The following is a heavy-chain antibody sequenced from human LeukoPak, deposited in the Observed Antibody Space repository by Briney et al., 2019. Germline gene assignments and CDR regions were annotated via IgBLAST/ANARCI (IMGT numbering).Heavy chain of an antibody. CDR2: MSGSGGNT. CDR1: GFTFSSYA. CDR3: AKGKAREFDY. V-gene: IGHV3-23*01. J-gene: IGHJ4*02. Sequence: GGSLRLSCAASGFTFSSYAMSWVRQAPGKGLEWVSTMSGSGGNTYYADSVKGRFTISRDNSKNTLSLQMNSLRAEDTAVYYCAKGKAREFDYWGQGTLVTVSS.